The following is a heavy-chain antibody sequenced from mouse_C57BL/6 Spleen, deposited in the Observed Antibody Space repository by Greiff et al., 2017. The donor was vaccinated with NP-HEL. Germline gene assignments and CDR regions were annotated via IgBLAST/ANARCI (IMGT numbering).Heavy chain of an antibody. V-gene: IGHV5-17*01. D-gene: IGHD1-1*01. CDR1: GFTFSDYG. CDR3: ARTSSYWYFDV. J-gene: IGHJ1*03. Sequence: EVMLVESGGGLVKPGGSLKLSCAASGFTFSDYGMHWVRQAPEKGLEWVAYISSGSSTFYYADTVKGRFTISRDNAKNTLFLQMTSLRSEDTAMYYCARTSSYWYFDVWGTGTTVTVSS. CDR2: ISSGSSTF.